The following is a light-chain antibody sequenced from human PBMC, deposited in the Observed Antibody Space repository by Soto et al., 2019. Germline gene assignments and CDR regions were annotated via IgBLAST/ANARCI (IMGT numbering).Light chain of an antibody. CDR1: QDIRND. V-gene: IGKV1-6*01. Sequence: AIQMTQSPSSLSVSVGDRITITCRASQDIRNDLGWYQQKPGKAPKLLIYGTSNLQSGVPSRFSGSGSGTVFTLTISSLQPEDFATYYCLQDYIYPYTFGQGTKLEIK. CDR2: GTS. CDR3: LQDYIYPYT. J-gene: IGKJ2*01.